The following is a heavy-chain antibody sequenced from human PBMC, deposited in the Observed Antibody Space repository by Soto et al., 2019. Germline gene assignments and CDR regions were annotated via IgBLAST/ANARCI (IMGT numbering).Heavy chain of an antibody. CDR2: ISYSGTT. D-gene: IGHD3-10*01. V-gene: IGHV4-31*03. Sequence: QVQLQESGPGPVKPSQTLSLTCTVTGGSISSRGYYWDWIRQHPGRGLECIGYISYSGTTNYNPSLKSRVTISVDTSNNQLSLKLSCVTAADTAVYYCARDHGPRGALDFWGQGTMVTVSS. CDR1: GGSISSRGYY. CDR3: ARDHGPRGALDF. J-gene: IGHJ3*01.